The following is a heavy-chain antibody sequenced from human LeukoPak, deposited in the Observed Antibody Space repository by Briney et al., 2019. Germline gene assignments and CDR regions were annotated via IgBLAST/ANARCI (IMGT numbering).Heavy chain of an antibody. D-gene: IGHD4-11*01. CDR1: GFTFSSYG. CDR3: ARRIRNGAFDI. CDR2: IWYDGSNK. Sequence: GGSLRLSRAASGFTFSSYGMHWVRQAPGKGLEWVAVIWYDGSNKYYADSVKGRFTISRDNSKNTLYLQMNSLRAEDTAVYYRARRIRNGAFDIWGQGTMVTVSS. V-gene: IGHV3-33*01. J-gene: IGHJ3*02.